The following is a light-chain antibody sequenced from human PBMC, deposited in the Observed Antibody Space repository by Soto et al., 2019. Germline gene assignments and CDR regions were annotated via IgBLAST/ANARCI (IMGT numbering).Light chain of an antibody. CDR2: GAS. V-gene: IGKV3-20*01. J-gene: IGKJ3*01. CDR1: ASFSSSY. Sequence: EIVLTQSPVTLSLSPGERATLSFRSTASFSSSYLAWYQQRRGQAPRLLIYGASNSTTGIPDRFSGSGSRTDVTLTISRLEPEDFAVYACQQYGTSPTCSPVTKVDVK. CDR3: QQYGTSPT.